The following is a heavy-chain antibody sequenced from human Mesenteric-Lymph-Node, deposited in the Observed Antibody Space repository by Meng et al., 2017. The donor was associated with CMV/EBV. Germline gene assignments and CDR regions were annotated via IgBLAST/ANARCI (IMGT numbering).Heavy chain of an antibody. J-gene: IGHJ4*02. CDR2: INPNNGAT. CDR1: GYTFTGYF. V-gene: IGHV1-2*06. Sequence: SGYTFTGYFMHGVRQAPGQGPEWMGRINPNNGATQYAQKFQGRVTMTGDTSTNTAYMELTSLRSDDTAVYYCARDYYDSGSYYNYDYWGQGTLVTVSS. D-gene: IGHD3-10*01. CDR3: ARDYYDSGSYYNYDY.